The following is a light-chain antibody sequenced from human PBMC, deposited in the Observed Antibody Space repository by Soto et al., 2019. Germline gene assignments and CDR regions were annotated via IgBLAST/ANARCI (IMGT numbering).Light chain of an antibody. CDR1: QTVRSNF. CDR2: GAS. V-gene: IGKV3-20*01. J-gene: IGKJ2*01. CDR3: HQYGNGADT. Sequence: IVLTQSPGTLSLSPGEKAPLSCRASQTVRSNFLAWYQQQPGQAPRLLIFGASTRATGIPCRFSGSGSGTDFTLTISRLEPEESAVYSCHQYGNGADTCGQGTKLEIK.